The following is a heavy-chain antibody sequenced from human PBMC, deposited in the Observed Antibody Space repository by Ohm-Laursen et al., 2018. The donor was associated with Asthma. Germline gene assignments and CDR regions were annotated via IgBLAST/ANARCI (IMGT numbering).Heavy chain of an antibody. CDR1: GFTFSSYS. CDR2: ITSYSSTT. D-gene: IGHD3-22*01. V-gene: IGHV3-48*01. J-gene: IGHJ4*02. Sequence: GSLRLSCAASGFTFSSYSMNWVRQAPGKGLEWVSYITSYSSTTYYADSVKGRFTISRDNAKNSLYLQMNSLRAEDTAVYYCARARYYYDSSGRKRRYFDYWGQGTLVTVSS. CDR3: ARARYYYDSSGRKRRYFDY.